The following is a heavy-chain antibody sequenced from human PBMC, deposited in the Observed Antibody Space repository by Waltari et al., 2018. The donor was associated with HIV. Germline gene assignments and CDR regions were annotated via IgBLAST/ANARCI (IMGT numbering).Heavy chain of an antibody. CDR2: IRYDGTNK. D-gene: IGHD3-22*01. V-gene: IGHV3-30*02. CDR1: GFTFRNHG. J-gene: IGHJ4*02. Sequence: QVQLVESGGGVVQPGGSLRLSCTASGFTFRNHGRYWVRQAPGKGLQWVAFIRYDGTNKYYADSVKGRFIISRDNSKNTLSLQMHSLRAEDTAVYYCAKAPHHYDSSGPVYWGQGTLVTVSS. CDR3: AKAPHHYDSSGPVY.